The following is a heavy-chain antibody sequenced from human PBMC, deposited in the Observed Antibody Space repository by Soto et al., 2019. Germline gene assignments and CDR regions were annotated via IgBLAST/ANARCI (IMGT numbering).Heavy chain of an antibody. CDR2: MNPNSGNT. CDR1: GYTFSNYD. Sequence: ASVKVSCKASGYTFSNYDINWVRQASGQGLEWLGWMNPNSGNTGYAQKFQGRVTMTRDTSISTAYMELSSLTSEDTALYYCARSDYGNFRYCGQGTLVTVSS. D-gene: IGHD4-17*01. J-gene: IGHJ4*02. CDR3: ARSDYGNFRY. V-gene: IGHV1-8*01.